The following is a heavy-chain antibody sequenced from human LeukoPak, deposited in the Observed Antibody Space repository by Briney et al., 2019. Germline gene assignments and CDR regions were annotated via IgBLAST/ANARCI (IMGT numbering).Heavy chain of an antibody. V-gene: IGHV1-2*02. Sequence: ASVKVSCKASGYTFTSYYMHWVRQAPGQGLEWMGWINPNSGGTNYAQKFQGRVTMTRDTSTSTAYMELSRLRSDDTAVYYCARSAGGAAAGIGYWGQGTLVTVSS. CDR2: INPNSGGT. CDR3: ARSAGGAAAGIGY. CDR1: GYTFTSYY. D-gene: IGHD6-13*01. J-gene: IGHJ4*02.